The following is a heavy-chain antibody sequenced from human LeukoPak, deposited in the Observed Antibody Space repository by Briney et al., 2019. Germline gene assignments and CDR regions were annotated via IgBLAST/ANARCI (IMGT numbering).Heavy chain of an antibody. CDR1: GYSISSGYY. V-gene: IGHV4-38-2*01. CDR3: VGAVVAATHHFDY. Sequence: SSETLSLTCAVSGYSISSGYYWGWIRQPPGKGLEWIGSIYHSGSTYYNPSLKSRVTISVDTSKNQFSLKLSSVTAADTAVYYCVGAVVAATHHFDYWGQGTLVTVSS. CDR2: IYHSGST. D-gene: IGHD2-15*01. J-gene: IGHJ4*02.